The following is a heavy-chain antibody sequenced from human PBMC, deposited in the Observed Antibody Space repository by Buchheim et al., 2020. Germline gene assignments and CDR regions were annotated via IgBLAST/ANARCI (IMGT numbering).Heavy chain of an antibody. CDR3: ARDGASFGFLNWLGP. D-gene: IGHD3-16*01. J-gene: IGHJ5*02. CDR1: GFNFGTLW. Sequence: EVQLVESGGGLGRPGGSLRLSCVASGFNFGTLWMSWVRQVPGKGLEWVANINQNGGEKYYVDSVEGRFTISRDNARNSLFLQVNSVRAEDTAMYYCARDGASFGFLNWLGPWGQGTL. V-gene: IGHV3-7*03. CDR2: INQNGGEK.